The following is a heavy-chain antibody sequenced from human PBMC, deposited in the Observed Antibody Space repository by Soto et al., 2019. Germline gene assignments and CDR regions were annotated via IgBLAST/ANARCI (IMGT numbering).Heavy chain of an antibody. CDR1: WFPFSSYC. CDR3: AKDLGWIGYFDY. J-gene: IGHJ4*02. Sequence: GGALRLSDSASWFPFSSYCISWVRPAPGKGLEWVSAISGSGGSTYYADSVKGRFTISRDNSKNTLYLQMNSLRAEDTAVYYCAKDLGWIGYFDYWGQGTLVTVSS. V-gene: IGHV3-23*01. CDR2: ISGSGGST. D-gene: IGHD3-10*01.